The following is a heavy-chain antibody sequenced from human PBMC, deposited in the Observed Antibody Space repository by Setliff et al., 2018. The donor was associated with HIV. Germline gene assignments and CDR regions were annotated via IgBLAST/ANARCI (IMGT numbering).Heavy chain of an antibody. J-gene: IGHJ6*04. CDR2: ISTYKGNT. CDR1: GYTFTSYG. D-gene: IGHD4-17*01. V-gene: IGHV1-18*04. CDR3: ARDNYDDYSRVQMDV. Sequence: ASVKVXXXASGYTFTSYGISWVRQAPGQGLEWMGWISTYKGNTKYEQKFQGRVTMTTDTSTSTAYMELRSLRSDDTAIYYCARDNYDDYSRVQMDVWGKGTTVTVSS.